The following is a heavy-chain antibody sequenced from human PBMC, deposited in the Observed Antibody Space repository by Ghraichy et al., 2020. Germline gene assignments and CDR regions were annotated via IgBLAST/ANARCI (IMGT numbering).Heavy chain of an antibody. CDR2: IGTGGDT. CDR1: GFTFSSYD. V-gene: IGHV3-13*01. D-gene: IGHD2-2*01. J-gene: IGHJ4*02. Sequence: GPLRLSCVASGFTFSSYDMHWVRQVTGKGLEWVSGIGTGGDTFYVDSVKGRFSISRENAKNSVYLQMNSPRVGDTAVYYCARGLAVAPHYFHYWGQGTLVTVSS. CDR3: ARGLAVAPHYFHY.